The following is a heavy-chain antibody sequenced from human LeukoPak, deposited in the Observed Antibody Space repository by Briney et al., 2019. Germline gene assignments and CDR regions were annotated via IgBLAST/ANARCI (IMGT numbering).Heavy chain of an antibody. CDR2: INPDGSWT. CDR1: GFTFSNYA. V-gene: IGHV3-74*01. J-gene: IGHJ5*02. D-gene: IGHD2-21*02. Sequence: GGSLRLSCAASGFTFSNYAMNWVRQAPGKGLVWVSCINPDGSWTLHADSVKGRFAISRDYARNTLYLQMNSLGVEDTAMYYCARYEQRPGVTASDPWSQGTLVTVSS. CDR3: ARYEQRPGVTASDP.